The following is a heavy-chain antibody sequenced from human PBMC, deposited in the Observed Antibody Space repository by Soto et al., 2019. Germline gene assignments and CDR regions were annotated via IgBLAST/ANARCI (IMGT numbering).Heavy chain of an antibody. J-gene: IGHJ4*02. D-gene: IGHD5-18*01. CDR2: ISYDGSNK. CDR3: AKDQKGYSYGSLDY. CDR1: GFTFDDYA. Sequence: GGSLRLSCAASGFTFDDYAMHWVRQAPGKGLEWVAVISYDGSNKYYADSVKGRFTISRDNSKNTLYLQMNSLRAEDTAVYYCAKDQKGYSYGSLDYWGQGTLVTVSS. V-gene: IGHV3-30*18.